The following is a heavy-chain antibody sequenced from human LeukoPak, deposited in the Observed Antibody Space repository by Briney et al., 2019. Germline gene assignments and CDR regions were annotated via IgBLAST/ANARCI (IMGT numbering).Heavy chain of an antibody. CDR2: IRYDGSNQ. CDR1: GFTFSSYG. J-gene: IGHJ6*03. Sequence: GGSLRLSCAASGFTFSSYGMHWVRHAPGKGLEWVSFIRYDGSNQYYADSVKGRFTIYRDNSKNTLSLQMNSLRAEDTAVYYCGKDDGRNYYYYMDVWGKGTTVTVSS. D-gene: IGHD1-1*01. CDR3: GKDDGRNYYYYMDV. V-gene: IGHV3-30*02.